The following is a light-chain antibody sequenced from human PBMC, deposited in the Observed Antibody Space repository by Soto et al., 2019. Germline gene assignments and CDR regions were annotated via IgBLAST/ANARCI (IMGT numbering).Light chain of an antibody. V-gene: IGLV4-69*01. CDR1: SGHSNNA. Sequence: QLVLTQSPSASASLGASVKLTCTLSSGHSNNAIAWHQQQPEKGPRYLMKLNSDGSHTKGDGIPDRFSGSSSGAERYLIISSLQSEDEADYYCQTWGTGYWVFGGGTKLTVL. J-gene: IGLJ3*02. CDR2: LNSDGSH. CDR3: QTWGTGYWV.